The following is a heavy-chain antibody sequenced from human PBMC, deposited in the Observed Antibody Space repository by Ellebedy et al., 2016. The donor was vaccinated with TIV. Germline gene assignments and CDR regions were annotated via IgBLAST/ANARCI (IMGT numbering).Heavy chain of an antibody. Sequence: GESLKISXAASGFTFSTYAMSWVRQAPGKGLEWVSGISGGGSTSYADSVKGRFTISRDNSKNTLSLQMNSLRAEDTAVYYCAKEPYELGRGLDYWGQGTLVTVSS. CDR3: AKEPYELGRGLDY. J-gene: IGHJ4*02. CDR1: GFTFSTYA. CDR2: ISGGGST. V-gene: IGHV3-23*01. D-gene: IGHD7-27*01.